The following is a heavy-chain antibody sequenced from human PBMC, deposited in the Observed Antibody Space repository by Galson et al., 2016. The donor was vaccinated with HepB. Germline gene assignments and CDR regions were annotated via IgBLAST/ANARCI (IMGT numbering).Heavy chain of an antibody. J-gene: IGHJ5*02. CDR1: GASISAYY. Sequence: EPLSLTCTVSGASISAYYWSWLRQPPGKGLEWIGFIHYSGSTNSGTTNYNPSLKSRVTISLGTPKNEFSLRLSSLTAADTAVYYCARGGAIFGVVTVFDPWGQGTLVTVSS. D-gene: IGHD3-3*01. V-gene: IGHV4-59*01. CDR3: ARGGAIFGVVTVFDP. CDR2: IHYSGST.